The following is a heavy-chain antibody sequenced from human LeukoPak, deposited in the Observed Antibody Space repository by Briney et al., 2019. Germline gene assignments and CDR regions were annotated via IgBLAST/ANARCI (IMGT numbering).Heavy chain of an antibody. D-gene: IGHD3-3*01. J-gene: IGHJ4*02. CDR1: GGSIGSGGNY. CDR2: IYYSGST. V-gene: IGHV4-39*01. Sequence: SQTLSLTCTVSGGSIGSGGNYWGWIRQPPGKGLEWIGSIYYSGSTYYNPSLKSRVTISVDTSKNQFSLKLSSVTAADTAVYYCASRYYDFWSGTLGYWGQGTLVTVSS. CDR3: ASRYYDFWSGTLGY.